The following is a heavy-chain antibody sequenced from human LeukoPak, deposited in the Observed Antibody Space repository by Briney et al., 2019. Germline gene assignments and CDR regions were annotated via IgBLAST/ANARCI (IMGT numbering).Heavy chain of an antibody. CDR1: GFTFSSYE. CDR2: ISSSGSTI. V-gene: IGHV3-48*03. Sequence: GGSLRLSCAASGFTFSSYEMNWVRQAPGKGLEWVSYISSSGSTIYYADPVKGRFTISRDNAKNSLYLQMNSLRAEDTAVYYCARAEPGIAVAGTFYYYYGMDVWGQGTTVTVSS. J-gene: IGHJ6*02. D-gene: IGHD6-19*01. CDR3: ARAEPGIAVAGTFYYYYGMDV.